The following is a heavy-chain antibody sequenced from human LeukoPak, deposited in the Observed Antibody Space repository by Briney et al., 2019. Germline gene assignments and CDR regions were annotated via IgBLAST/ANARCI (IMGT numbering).Heavy chain of an antibody. V-gene: IGHV3-48*01. CDR1: GFTFSSYS. Sequence: GGSLRLSCAASGFTFSSYSMNWVRQAPGEGLEWISYISRSSSTIYYADSVKGRFTISRDNAKNSLYLQMNSLRGEDTAVYYCARHDFDWSRPDRKRNWFDPWGQGTLVTVSS. CDR3: ARHDFDWSRPDRKRNWFDP. D-gene: IGHD3-9*01. CDR2: ISRSSSTI. J-gene: IGHJ5*02.